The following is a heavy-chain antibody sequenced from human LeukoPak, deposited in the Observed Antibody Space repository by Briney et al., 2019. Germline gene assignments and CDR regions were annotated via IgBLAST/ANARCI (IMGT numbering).Heavy chain of an antibody. CDR2: ISGSGGST. CDR3: AKGGLRQQLVWARIYYFDY. Sequence: PGGSLRLSCAASRFTFSSYAMSWVRQAPRKGLEWVSAISGSGGSTYYADSVKGRFTISRDNSKNTLYLEMNSLRAEDTAVYYCAKGGLRQQLVWARIYYFDYWGQGTLVTVSS. V-gene: IGHV3-23*01. CDR1: RFTFSSYA. J-gene: IGHJ4*02. D-gene: IGHD6-13*01.